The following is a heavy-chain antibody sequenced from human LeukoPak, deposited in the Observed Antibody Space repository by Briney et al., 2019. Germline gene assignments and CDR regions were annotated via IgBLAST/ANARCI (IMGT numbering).Heavy chain of an antibody. V-gene: IGHV3-7*03. D-gene: IGHD2-21*01. Sequence: GGSLRLSCVASGLTFSSYWMSWVRQAPGKGLEWVADIKQDGSEKYYVDSVKGRVTISRDNAKDSLYLQMNGLTAEDTAVYYCARLLRFYYKGLDVR. J-gene: IGHJ6*01. CDR1: GLTFSSYW. CDR2: IKQDGSEK. CDR3: ARLLRFYYKGLDV.